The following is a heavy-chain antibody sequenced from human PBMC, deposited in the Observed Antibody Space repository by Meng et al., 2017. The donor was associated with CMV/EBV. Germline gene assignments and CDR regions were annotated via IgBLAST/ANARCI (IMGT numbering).Heavy chain of an antibody. CDR1: GGSISSGSYY. CDR2: IYTSGST. Sequence: HVHCQESGPGLGKPSQTLSLTCTASGGSISSGSYYWSWIRKPAGKGLEWIGRIYTSGSTNYNPSLKSRVTISVDTSKNQFSLKLSSVTAADTAVYYCASVQGLGVSWGQGTLVTVSS. J-gene: IGHJ4*02. V-gene: IGHV4-61*02. D-gene: IGHD3-10*01. CDR3: ASVQGLGVS.